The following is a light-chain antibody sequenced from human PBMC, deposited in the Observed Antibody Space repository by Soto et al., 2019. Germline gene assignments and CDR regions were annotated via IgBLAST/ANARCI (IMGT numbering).Light chain of an antibody. V-gene: IGKV1-6*01. CDR3: KQYYTTPRT. Sequence: AIQMTQSPSSLSASVGDRVTITCRASQGIRNDLGWYQQKPGKAPKLLIYAAYSLQSGVQSRFSGSGSGTDFTLTIRSLQAEDVAVYYCKQYYTTPRTFSHGTKVDIK. J-gene: IGKJ1*01. CDR2: AAY. CDR1: QGIRND.